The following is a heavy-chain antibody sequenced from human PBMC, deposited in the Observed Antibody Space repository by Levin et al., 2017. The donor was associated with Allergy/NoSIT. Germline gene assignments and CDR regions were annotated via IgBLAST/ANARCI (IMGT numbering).Heavy chain of an antibody. V-gene: IGHV3-11*01. D-gene: IGHD6-13*01. CDR2: IGPSGNPI. CDR3: ARDQTQHLYYGMDV. J-gene: IGHJ6*02. CDR1: GFSFRDYY. Sequence: GGSLRLSCIASGFSFRDYYMSWIRQTPGKGLEWISYIGPSGNPIYYADSVKGRFTISRDNAKNSLFLHMDSLGAEGTAVYYCARDQTQHLYYGMDVWGQGTTVTVSS.